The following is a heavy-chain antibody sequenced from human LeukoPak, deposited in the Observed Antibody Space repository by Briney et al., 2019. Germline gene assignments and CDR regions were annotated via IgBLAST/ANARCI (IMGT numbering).Heavy chain of an antibody. V-gene: IGHV1-8*03. CDR2: MNPNSGNT. J-gene: IGHJ5*02. D-gene: IGHD4-11*01. CDR1: GYTFTSYD. Sequence: ASVKVSCKASGYTFTSYDINWVRQATGQGLEWMGWMNPNSGNTGYAQKFQGRVTITRNTSISTAYMELSSLRSEDTAVYYCARSVHTVGNWFDPWGQGTLVTFSS. CDR3: ARSVHTVGNWFDP.